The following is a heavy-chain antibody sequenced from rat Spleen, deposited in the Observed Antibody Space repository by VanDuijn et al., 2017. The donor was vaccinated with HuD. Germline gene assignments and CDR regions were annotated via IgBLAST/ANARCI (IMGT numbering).Heavy chain of an antibody. D-gene: IGHD1-11*01. V-gene: IGHV2-45*01. CDR2: MWSGGST. CDR1: GFSLTSYN. Sequence: QVQLMESGPGLVQPSETLSLTCTVSGFSLTSYNVHWVRQPPGKGLEWMGVMWSGGSTDYNSALKSRLSISRDTSKNQVFLKMNSLQSEDTTTYYCARDRAEGMGYFDYWGQGVMVTVSS. CDR3: ARDRAEGMGYFDY. J-gene: IGHJ2*01.